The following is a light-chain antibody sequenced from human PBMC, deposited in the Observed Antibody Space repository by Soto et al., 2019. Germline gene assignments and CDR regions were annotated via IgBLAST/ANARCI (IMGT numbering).Light chain of an antibody. Sequence: DIVMTQSPDSLTASLGERATITCKSSQSVLYSSNNRNYLAWYQQRPGLPPQLLIYWASTRESGVPDRFSGSGSGTDFTLTITSLQAEDVAVYYCHQYYSIPHTFGQGTKLEIK. J-gene: IGKJ2*01. V-gene: IGKV4-1*01. CDR1: QSVLYSSNNRNY. CDR2: WAS. CDR3: HQYYSIPHT.